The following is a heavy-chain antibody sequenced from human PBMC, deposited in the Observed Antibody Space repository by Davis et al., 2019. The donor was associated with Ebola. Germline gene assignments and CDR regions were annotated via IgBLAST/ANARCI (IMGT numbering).Heavy chain of an antibody. J-gene: IGHJ4*02. CDR3: ARMYGSGSYYNPYND. D-gene: IGHD3-10*01. Sequence: GGSLRLSCAASGFTFSSYWMTWVRQAPGEGLEWVANVNQDGSEKYYVDSVKGRFTISRDNSKNTLYLQMNSLRAEDTAVYYCARMYGSGSYYNPYNDWGQGTLVTVSS. CDR1: GFTFSSYW. V-gene: IGHV3-7*03. CDR2: VNQDGSEK.